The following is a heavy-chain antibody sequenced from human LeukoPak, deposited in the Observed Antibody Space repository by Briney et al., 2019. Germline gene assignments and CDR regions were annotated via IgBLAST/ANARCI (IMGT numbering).Heavy chain of an antibody. Sequence: ASVKVSCKASGYTFTSYDINWVRQATGQGLEWMGWMNPNSGNKGYAQKFQGRVTMTRNTSISIACMELSSLRSDDTAVYYCARATGKDILTGRKLDNWGQGTLVTVSS. CDR3: ARATGKDILTGRKLDN. V-gene: IGHV1-8*01. CDR1: GYTFTSYD. J-gene: IGHJ4*02. D-gene: IGHD3-9*01. CDR2: MNPNSGNK.